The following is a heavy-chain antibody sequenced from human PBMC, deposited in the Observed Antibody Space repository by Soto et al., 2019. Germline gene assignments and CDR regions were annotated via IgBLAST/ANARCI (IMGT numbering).Heavy chain of an antibody. D-gene: IGHD3-3*01. Sequence: GGSLRLSCAASGFTFSSYAMSWVRQAPGKGLEWVSAISGSGGSTYYADSVKGRFTISRDNSKNTLYLQMNSLRAEDTAVYYCAKEFPYYDFWSGYTLGGMDVWGQGTTLTVSS. CDR2: ISGSGGST. CDR3: AKEFPYYDFWSGYTLGGMDV. CDR1: GFTFSSYA. V-gene: IGHV3-23*01. J-gene: IGHJ6*01.